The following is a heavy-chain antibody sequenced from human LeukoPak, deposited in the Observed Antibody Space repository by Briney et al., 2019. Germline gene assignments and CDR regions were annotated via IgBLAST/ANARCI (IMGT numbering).Heavy chain of an antibody. CDR3: ARSIKEENWFDP. CDR1: GGSISSGGYY. J-gene: IGHJ5*02. D-gene: IGHD3-10*01. Sequence: PSETLSLTCTVSGGSISSGGYYWSWIRQHPGKGLEWIGYIYYSGSTYYNPSLKSRVTISVDTSKNHFSLKLSSVTAADTAVYYCARSIKEENWFDPWGQGTLVTVSS. V-gene: IGHV4-31*03. CDR2: IYYSGST.